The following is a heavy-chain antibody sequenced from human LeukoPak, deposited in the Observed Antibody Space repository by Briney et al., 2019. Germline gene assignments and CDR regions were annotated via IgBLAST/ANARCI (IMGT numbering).Heavy chain of an antibody. CDR3: ARQGYFLELFRFDY. CDR1: DGSISSYF. J-gene: IGHJ4*02. D-gene: IGHD1-7*01. Sequence: KPSETLSLTCTVSDGSISSYFWSWIRQPPGKGLEWIGSIYHSGSTYYNPSLKSRVTISVDTSKNQFSLKLSSVTAADTAVYYCARQGYFLELFRFDYWGQGTLVTVSS. CDR2: IYHSGST. V-gene: IGHV4-59*08.